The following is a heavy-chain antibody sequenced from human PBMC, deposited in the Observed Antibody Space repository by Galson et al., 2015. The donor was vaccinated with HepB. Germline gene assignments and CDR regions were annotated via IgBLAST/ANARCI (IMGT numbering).Heavy chain of an antibody. D-gene: IGHD2-2*01. J-gene: IGHJ4*02. Sequence: SVTVSCKASGYTFTNCAISWVRQAPGQGLEWMGWISVYNGNTDYRQNFQGRVTMTTDTSTSTAYMELRNLRSDDTAVYYCARSPAALDYWGQGTLVTVSS. V-gene: IGHV1-18*01. CDR2: ISVYNGNT. CDR3: ARSPAALDY. CDR1: GYTFTNCA.